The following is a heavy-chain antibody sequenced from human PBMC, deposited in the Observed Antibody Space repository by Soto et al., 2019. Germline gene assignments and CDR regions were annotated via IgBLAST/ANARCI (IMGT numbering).Heavy chain of an antibody. CDR2: INHRGST. Sequence: QVQLQQWGAGLLKPSETLSLTCAVYGGSFSGYYWSWIRQPPGKGLEWIGEINHRGSTNYNPSLKSRVTISVDTSKNQFSLKLSSVTAADTAVYYCARGPPWIHAFDIWGQGTMVTVSS. CDR3: ARGPPWIHAFDI. D-gene: IGHD5-12*01. V-gene: IGHV4-34*01. J-gene: IGHJ3*02. CDR1: GGSFSGYY.